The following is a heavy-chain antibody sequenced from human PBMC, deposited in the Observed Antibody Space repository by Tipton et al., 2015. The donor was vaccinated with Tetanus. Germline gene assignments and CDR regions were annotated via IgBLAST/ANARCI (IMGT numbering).Heavy chain of an antibody. Sequence: SLRLSCEVSGFTFSNYKMNWVRQAPGKGLEWVSPISSTTRYIDYVDSVKGRFTISRDNAKNSVYLQMNSLRVEDTAVYYCASGSSLDYWGQGTLVTVSS. D-gene: IGHD3-10*01. CDR2: ISSTTRYI. CDR3: ASGSSLDY. V-gene: IGHV3-21*01. J-gene: IGHJ4*02. CDR1: GFTFSNYK.